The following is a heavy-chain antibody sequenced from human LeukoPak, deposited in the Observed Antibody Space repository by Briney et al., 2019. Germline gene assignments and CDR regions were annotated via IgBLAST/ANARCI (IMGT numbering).Heavy chain of an antibody. D-gene: IGHD5-24*01. CDR1: GASISSGGYS. J-gene: IGHJ3*02. V-gene: IGHV4-30-2*01. CDR2: IYHSGST. CDR3: ARVTMGSSSGAFDI. Sequence: PSETLSLTCAVSGASISSGGYSWSWIRQPPGKGLEWIGYIYHSGSTYYNPSLKSRVTISVDRSKNQFSLKLSSVTAADTAVYYCARVTMGSSSGAFDIWGQGTMVTVSS.